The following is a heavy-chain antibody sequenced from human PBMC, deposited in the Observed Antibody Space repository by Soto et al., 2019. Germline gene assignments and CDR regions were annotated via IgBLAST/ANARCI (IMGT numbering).Heavy chain of an antibody. Sequence: RGSLRLSCAASGFTFSSYSMNWVRQAPGKGLEWVSSISSSSSYIYYADSVKGRFTISRENAKNSLYLQMNSLRAEDTAVYYCARDRAPYAIWASDIWGQGTMVTVSS. D-gene: IGHD2-8*01. CDR1: GFTFSSYS. V-gene: IGHV3-21*01. J-gene: IGHJ3*02. CDR3: ARDRAPYAIWASDI. CDR2: ISSSSSYI.